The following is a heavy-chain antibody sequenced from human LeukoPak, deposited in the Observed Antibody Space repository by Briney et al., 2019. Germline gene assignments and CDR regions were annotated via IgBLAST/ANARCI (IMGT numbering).Heavy chain of an antibody. CDR1: GFTFDDYA. D-gene: IGHD5-24*01. V-gene: IGHV3-43*02. J-gene: IGHJ4*02. CDR2: ISGDGGST. Sequence: GGSLRLSCAASGFTFDDYAMHWVRQAPGKGLEWVSLISGDGGSTYYADSVKGRLTISRDNSKNSLYLQMNSLRTEDTALYYCAKGAELRWLQSNFDYWGQGTLVTVSS. CDR3: AKGAELRWLQSNFDY.